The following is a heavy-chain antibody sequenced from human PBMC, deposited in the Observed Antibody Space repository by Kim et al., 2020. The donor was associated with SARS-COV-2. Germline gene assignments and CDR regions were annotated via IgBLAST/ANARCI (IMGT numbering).Heavy chain of an antibody. Sequence: SETLSLTCTVSGGSISSYYWSWIRQPPGKGLEWIGYIYYSGSTNYNPSLKSRVTISVDTSKNQFSLKLSSVTAADTAVYYCARAAVAGIESWFDPWGQGTLVTVSS. CDR1: GGSISSYY. V-gene: IGHV4-59*01. D-gene: IGHD6-19*01. CDR2: IYYSGST. J-gene: IGHJ5*02. CDR3: ARAAVAGIESWFDP.